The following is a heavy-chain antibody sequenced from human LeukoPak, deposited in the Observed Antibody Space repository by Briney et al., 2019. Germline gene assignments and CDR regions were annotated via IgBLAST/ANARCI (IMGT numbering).Heavy chain of an antibody. Sequence: PGGSLRLSCAASGFTFDDYAMHWVRQAPGKGLEWVSGISWNSGSIGYADSVKGRFTISRDSAKNSLYLQMNSLRAEDTALYYCAKAYSSGWFDYFDYWGQGTLVTVSS. CDR3: AKAYSSGWFDYFDY. CDR1: GFTFDDYA. J-gene: IGHJ4*02. V-gene: IGHV3-9*01. D-gene: IGHD6-19*01. CDR2: ISWNSGSI.